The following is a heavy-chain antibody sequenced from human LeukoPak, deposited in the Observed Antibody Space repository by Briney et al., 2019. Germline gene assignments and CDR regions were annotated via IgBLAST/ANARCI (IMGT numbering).Heavy chain of an antibody. CDR1: GYTFTSYA. D-gene: IGHD3-10*01. CDR3: ARAYGSGSILGVFDY. Sequence: GASVKVSCKASGYTFTSYAMHWVRQAPGQRLEWMGWINAGNGNTKYSQEFQGRVTITRDTSASTAYMELRSLRSDDTAVYYCARAYGSGSILGVFDYWGQGTLVTVSS. V-gene: IGHV1-3*01. CDR2: INAGNGNT. J-gene: IGHJ4*02.